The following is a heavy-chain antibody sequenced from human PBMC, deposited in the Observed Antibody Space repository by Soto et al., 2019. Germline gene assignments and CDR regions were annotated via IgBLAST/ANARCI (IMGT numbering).Heavy chain of an antibody. J-gene: IGHJ6*02. V-gene: IGHV1-69*01. CDR1: GGAFSSYD. Sequence: QVQLVQSGAEVKKPGSSVKVSCKTSGGAFSSYDISWVRQAPGQGLEWMGGIIPLFGTTNYAQKFQGRVTVAADESTSTVYMTLYSLRYEDTSVYYCAIGLTEGYSGMDVWCQGTTVTVSS. CDR3: AIGLTEGYSGMDV. CDR2: IIPLFGTT.